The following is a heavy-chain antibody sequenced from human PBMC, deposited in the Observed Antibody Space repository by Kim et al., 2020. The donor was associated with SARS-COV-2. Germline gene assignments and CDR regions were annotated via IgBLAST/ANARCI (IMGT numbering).Heavy chain of an antibody. Sequence: VDSVKGRFTIPRDTAKNAMYLQMNSLRAEDTAVYYCERGYGDYWDWDWFDPWGQGTLVTVSS. J-gene: IGHJ5*02. CDR3: ERGYGDYWDWDWFDP. V-gene: IGHV3-7*03. D-gene: IGHD4-17*01.